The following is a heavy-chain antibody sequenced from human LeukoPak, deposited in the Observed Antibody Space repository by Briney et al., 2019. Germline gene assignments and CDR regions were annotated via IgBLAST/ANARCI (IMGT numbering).Heavy chain of an antibody. Sequence: SETLSLTCTVSGGSISSRSYYWGWIRQPPGKGLEWIGSIYYSGSTYYNPSLKSRVTISVDTSKNQFSLKLSSVTAADTAVYYCARKYSSSSEGRNWFDPWGQGTLVTVSS. J-gene: IGHJ5*02. CDR3: ARKYSSSSEGRNWFDP. CDR2: IYYSGST. D-gene: IGHD6-6*01. V-gene: IGHV4-39*07. CDR1: GGSISSRSYY.